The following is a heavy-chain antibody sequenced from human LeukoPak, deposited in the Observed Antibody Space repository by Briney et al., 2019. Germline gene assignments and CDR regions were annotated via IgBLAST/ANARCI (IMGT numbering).Heavy chain of an antibody. CDR2: IIPIFGTA. J-gene: IGHJ5*02. CDR1: GGTFSSYA. CDR3: ARGVRNSKCDSRDGHNHCRGGVHNWFDP. D-gene: IGHD5-24*01. Sequence: ASVKVSCKASGGTFSSYAISWVRQAPGQGLEWMGGIIPIFGTANYAQKFQGRVTITTDESTSTAYMELSSLRSEDTAVYYCARGVRNSKCDSRDGHNHCRGGVHNWFDPWGQGTLVTVSS. V-gene: IGHV1-69*05.